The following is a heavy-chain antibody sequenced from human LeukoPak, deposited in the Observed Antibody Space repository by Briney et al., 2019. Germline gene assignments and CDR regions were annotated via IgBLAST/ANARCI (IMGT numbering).Heavy chain of an antibody. J-gene: IGHJ4*02. CDR2: INPNSGGT. V-gene: IGHV1-2*02. Sequence: GASVTVSCNASGYTFTGYYMHWVRQAPGQGLEWMGWINPNSGGTNYAQKFQGRVTMTRDTSISTAYMELSRLRSDDTAVYYCARDRGQWLAIYDYWGQGTLVTVSS. D-gene: IGHD6-19*01. CDR1: GYTFTGYY. CDR3: ARDRGQWLAIYDY.